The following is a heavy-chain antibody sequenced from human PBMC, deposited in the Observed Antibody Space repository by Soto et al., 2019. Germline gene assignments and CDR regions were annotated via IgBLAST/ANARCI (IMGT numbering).Heavy chain of an antibody. D-gene: IGHD4-17*01. CDR1: GYSFTTSG. J-gene: IGHJ4*02. CDR3: ARRLYGDYDY. V-gene: IGHV1-18*01. CDR2: ISTYNGNT. Sequence: QAQLVQSGAEVKEPGASVKVSCKASGYSFTTSGITWVRQAPGQGLECMGWISTYNGNTNYAQKLQDRVTLTTDTSTSTAYMELRSLRSDDTAVYYCARRLYGDYDYWGQGPLVTVSS.